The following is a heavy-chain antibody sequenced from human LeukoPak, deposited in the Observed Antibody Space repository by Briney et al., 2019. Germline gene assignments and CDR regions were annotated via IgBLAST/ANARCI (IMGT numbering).Heavy chain of an antibody. D-gene: IGHD2-2*01. V-gene: IGHV3-9*01. CDR1: GFTFEDYG. CDR2: ISWNSGDI. CDR3: AKGIPAGPTALDY. Sequence: PGMSLTLSCAASGFTFEDYGMYWVRQAPGQGLQWVSGISWNSGDIDYADSVKGRFTISRDNAKNSLYLEMKSLRVDDTALYFCAKGIPAGPTALDYWGQGILVTVSS. J-gene: IGHJ4*02.